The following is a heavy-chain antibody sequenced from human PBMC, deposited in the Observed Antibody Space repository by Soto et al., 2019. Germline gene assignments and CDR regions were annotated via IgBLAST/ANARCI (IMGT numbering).Heavy chain of an antibody. Sequence: EVQLVESGGGLVQPGGSLRLSCAASGFTFSSYEMNWVRQAPGKGLEWVSYISSSGNTIYYADSVKGRFTISRDNAKKSLYLQMDSLRAEDTAVYYCARGREMSTIGPWGQGTLVTVPS. CDR1: GFTFSSYE. CDR3: ARGREMSTIGP. CDR2: ISSSGNTI. J-gene: IGHJ5*02. D-gene: IGHD1-1*01. V-gene: IGHV3-48*03.